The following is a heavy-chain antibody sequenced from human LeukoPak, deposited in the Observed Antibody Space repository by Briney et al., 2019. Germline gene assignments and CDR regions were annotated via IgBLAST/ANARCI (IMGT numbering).Heavy chain of an antibody. CDR3: ARSIAAYYFDY. Sequence: XGSLRLSCAASGFTFSSYEMNWVRQAPGKGLEWVSYISSSGSTIYYADSVKGRFTISRDNAKNSLHLQMNSLRAEDTAVYYCARSIAAYYFDYWGQGTLVTVSS. CDR1: GFTFSSYE. V-gene: IGHV3-48*03. J-gene: IGHJ4*02. CDR2: ISSSGSTI. D-gene: IGHD6-25*01.